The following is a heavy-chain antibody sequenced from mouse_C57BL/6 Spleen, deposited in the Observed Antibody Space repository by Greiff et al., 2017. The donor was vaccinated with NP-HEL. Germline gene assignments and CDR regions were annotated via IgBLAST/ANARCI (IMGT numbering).Heavy chain of an antibody. Sequence: VQLQQSGAELVRPGASVTLSCKASGYTFTDYEMHWVKQTPVHGLEWIGAIDPETGGTAYNQKFKGKAILTADKSSSTAYMELRSLTSEDSAVYYCTGGYRGDYWGQGTSVTVSS. V-gene: IGHV1-15*01. J-gene: IGHJ4*01. CDR3: TGGYRGDY. D-gene: IGHD2-14*01. CDR2: IDPETGGT. CDR1: GYTFTDYE.